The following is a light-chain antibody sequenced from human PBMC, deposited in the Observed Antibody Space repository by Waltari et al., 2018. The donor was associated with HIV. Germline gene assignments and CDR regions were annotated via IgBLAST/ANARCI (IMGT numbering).Light chain of an antibody. CDR2: EVS. V-gene: IGLV2-8*01. Sequence: QSALTQPPSASGSPGQSVTIPCPVTSSDVGGYNSVSWYQQHPGKAPKLMIYEVSKRPSGVPDRVSGSKSGNTASLTVSGLQAEDEADYYCSSYAGSNNFGVFGGGTKLTVL. CDR1: SSDVGGYNS. CDR3: SSYAGSNNFGV. J-gene: IGLJ2*01.